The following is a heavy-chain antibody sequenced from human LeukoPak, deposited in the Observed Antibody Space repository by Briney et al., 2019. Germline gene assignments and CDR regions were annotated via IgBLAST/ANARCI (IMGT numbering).Heavy chain of an antibody. CDR2: IYYSGST. CDR3: ARAYYDSSGYYLDAFDI. D-gene: IGHD3-22*01. V-gene: IGHV4-39*07. J-gene: IGHJ3*02. CDR1: GGSISSSSYY. Sequence: SETLSLTCTVSGGSISSSSYYWGWIRQPPGKGLEWIGSIYYSGSTYYNPSLKSRVTISVDTSKNQFSLKLSSVTAADTAVYYRARAYYDSSGYYLDAFDIWGQGTMVTVSS.